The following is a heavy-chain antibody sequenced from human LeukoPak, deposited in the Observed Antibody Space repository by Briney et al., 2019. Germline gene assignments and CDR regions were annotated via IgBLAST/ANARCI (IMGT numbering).Heavy chain of an antibody. D-gene: IGHD3-22*01. CDR2: VSGNSATT. V-gene: IGHV3-23*01. Sequence: PGGSLRLSCAVSGVTFSSYAMNWVRQAPGKGPEWVGGVSGNSATTYYAESVKGRFSISRDNSKNTLFLQMNSLRAEDTAVYYCAKLLVISYYFDYWGQGTLVTVSS. J-gene: IGHJ4*02. CDR3: AKLLVISYYFDY. CDR1: GVTFSSYA.